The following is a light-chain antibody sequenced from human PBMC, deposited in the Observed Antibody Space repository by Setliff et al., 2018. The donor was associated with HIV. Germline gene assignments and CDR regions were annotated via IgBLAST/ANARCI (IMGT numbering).Light chain of an antibody. J-gene: IGLJ1*01. CDR3: SPYTRGNFV. Sequence: SVLTQPASVSGSPGQSITISCTGTSSDVGDYDYVSWFQQFPDEAPKLIIYDVNKRPSRVPGRFSGSKSGNTASLTISGLQTEDEADYYCSPYTRGNFVFGTGTKVTVL. V-gene: IGLV2-14*01. CDR2: DVN. CDR1: SSDVGDYDY.